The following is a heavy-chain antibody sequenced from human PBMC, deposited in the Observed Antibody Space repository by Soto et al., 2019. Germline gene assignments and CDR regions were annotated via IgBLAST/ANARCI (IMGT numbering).Heavy chain of an antibody. D-gene: IGHD3-3*01. Sequence: SETLSLTCSVSGGSISNYYWTWIRQPAGRGLEWIGRIYTTGYTNYNPSLKSRLTMSVDTSKNQFSLTLTSVTAADTAVYYCASEGYYDFWSGYYVPWWFDPWGQGILVTVPS. V-gene: IGHV4-4*07. J-gene: IGHJ5*02. CDR3: ASEGYYDFWSGYYVPWWFDP. CDR1: GGSISNYY. CDR2: IYTTGYT.